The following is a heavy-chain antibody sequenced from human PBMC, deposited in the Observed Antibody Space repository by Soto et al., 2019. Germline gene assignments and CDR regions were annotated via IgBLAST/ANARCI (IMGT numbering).Heavy chain of an antibody. Sequence: EVQLVESGGGLVQPGGSLRLSCAASGFTFSSYNMNWVRQAPRKGLEWVSYISSSGSTIYYADSVKGRFTISRDNAKNSLYLQMNSLRAEDTAVYYCARVAYYYDSSGYFYWGQGTLVTVSS. J-gene: IGHJ4*02. CDR3: ARVAYYYDSSGYFY. CDR2: ISSSGSTI. CDR1: GFTFSSYN. V-gene: IGHV3-48*01. D-gene: IGHD3-22*01.